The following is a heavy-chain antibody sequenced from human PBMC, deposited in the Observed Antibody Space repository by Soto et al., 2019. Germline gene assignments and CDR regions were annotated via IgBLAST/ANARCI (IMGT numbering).Heavy chain of an antibody. CDR1: GYSFTSYW. V-gene: IGHV5-51*01. CDR3: ARHESALGGSYHLLSY. D-gene: IGHD1-26*01. J-gene: IGHJ4*02. CDR2: IYPGDSDT. Sequence: GESLKISCKGSGYSFTSYWIGWVRQMPGKGLEWMGIIYPGDSDTRYSPSFQGQVTISADKSISTAYLQWSSLKASDTAMYYCARHESALGGSYHLLSYWGQGTLVTVSS.